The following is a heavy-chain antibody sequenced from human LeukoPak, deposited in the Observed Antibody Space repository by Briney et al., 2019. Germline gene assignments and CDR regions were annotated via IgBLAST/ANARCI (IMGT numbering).Heavy chain of an antibody. V-gene: IGHV1-69*13. CDR1: GGTFSSYA. CDR3: ARGDREVTTFFDY. Sequence: SVKVSCKASGGTFSSYAISWVRQAPGQGLEWMGGIIPIFGTANYAQKFQGSVTITADESTSTAYMELSSLRSEDTAVYYCARGDREVTTFFDYWGQGTLVTVSS. D-gene: IGHD4-17*01. J-gene: IGHJ4*02. CDR2: IIPIFGTA.